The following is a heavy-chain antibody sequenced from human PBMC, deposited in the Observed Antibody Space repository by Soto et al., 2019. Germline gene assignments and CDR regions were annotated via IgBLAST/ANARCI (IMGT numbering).Heavy chain of an antibody. D-gene: IGHD2-2*01. CDR2: LNSDGRIT. J-gene: IGHJ5*02. CDR1: GFIFSSCW. V-gene: IGHV3-74*01. Sequence: GGSLRLSCAVSGFIFSSCWMHWVRQAPGKGPVWVSRLNSDGRITDYADSVKGRFTVSRDNAKNTLYLQMHSLRAEDTAMYYCARGDCSTTSYYQGDWLDPWGQGTLVTVSS. CDR3: ARGDCSTTSYYQGDWLDP.